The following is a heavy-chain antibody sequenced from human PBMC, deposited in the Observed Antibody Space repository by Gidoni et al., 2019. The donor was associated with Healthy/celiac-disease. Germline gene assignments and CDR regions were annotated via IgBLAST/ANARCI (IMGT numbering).Heavy chain of an antibody. J-gene: IGHJ6*02. Sequence: QVQLVESGGGVVQPGRSLRLSCAASGFTFSSYGMHWVRQAPGKGLGWVAVIWYDGSNKYYADSVKGRFTISRDNSKNTLYLQMNSLRAEDTAVYYCARDGPLYGDYDYYYYGMDVWGQGTTVTVSS. D-gene: IGHD4-17*01. CDR3: ARDGPLYGDYDYYYYGMDV. CDR1: GFTFSSYG. CDR2: IWYDGSNK. V-gene: IGHV3-33*01.